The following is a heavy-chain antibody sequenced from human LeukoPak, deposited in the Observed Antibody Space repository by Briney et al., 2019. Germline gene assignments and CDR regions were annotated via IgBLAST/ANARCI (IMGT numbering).Heavy chain of an antibody. Sequence: SETLSLTCTVSGGSISSSSYYWGWIRQPPGKGLEWIGSIYYSGSTYYNPSLKSRVTISVDTSKNQFSLKLSSVTAADTAVYYCATEPYYSSSWYYFDYWGQGTLVTVSS. D-gene: IGHD6-13*01. CDR2: IYYSGST. CDR1: GGSISSSSYY. J-gene: IGHJ4*02. CDR3: ATEPYYSSSWYYFDY. V-gene: IGHV4-39*07.